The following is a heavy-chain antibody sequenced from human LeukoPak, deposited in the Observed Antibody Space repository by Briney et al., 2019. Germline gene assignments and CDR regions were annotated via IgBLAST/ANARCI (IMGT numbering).Heavy chain of an antibody. V-gene: IGHV3-7*04. J-gene: IGHJ4*02. CDR2: TKQDGSET. CDR3: ARLNYYGSGKPFDY. Sequence: GGSLRLSCAVSGFIFSSYWMSWVRQAPGKGLEWVANTKQDGSETYYVDSVKGRFTISRDNARNSLYLQMNSLRAEDTAVYHCARLNYYGSGKPFDYWGQGTLVTVSS. CDR1: GFIFSSYW. D-gene: IGHD3-10*01.